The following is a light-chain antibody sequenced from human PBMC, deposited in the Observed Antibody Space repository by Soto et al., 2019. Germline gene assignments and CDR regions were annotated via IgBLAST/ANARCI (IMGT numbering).Light chain of an antibody. V-gene: IGKV3-20*01. CDR2: GTS. J-gene: IGKJ1*01. Sequence: EIVLTQSPGTLSLSPGERATLSCRASQSVSSSYLAWYQQKPGQAPRLLIYGTSSRATGIPDRFSGSGSGTDFTLTISSLEPEDFAVYYCQQYSSSPTTFGQGTKVEIK. CDR1: QSVSSSY. CDR3: QQYSSSPTT.